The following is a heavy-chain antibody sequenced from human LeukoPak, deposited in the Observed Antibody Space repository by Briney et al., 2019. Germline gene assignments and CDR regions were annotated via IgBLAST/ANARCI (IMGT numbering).Heavy chain of an antibody. CDR1: GFTFSDYS. CDR2: IGMGTGAT. J-gene: IGHJ4*02. V-gene: IGHV3-48*02. CDR3: ARDRSYSFDY. D-gene: IGHD2-21*01. Sequence: RGSLRLSCAASGFTFSDYSMNWVRQAPGKGLEWVSYIGMGTGATRYADSVKGRFTISRDEAENSLYLQMDSLRDEDTAVYFCARDRSYSFDYWGQGTLVTVSS.